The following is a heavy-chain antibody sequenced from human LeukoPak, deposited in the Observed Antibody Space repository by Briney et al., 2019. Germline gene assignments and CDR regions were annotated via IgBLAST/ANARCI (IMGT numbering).Heavy chain of an antibody. CDR2: IYYSGST. CDR1: GGSISNYY. D-gene: IGHD6-19*01. CDR3: ARETGYSSGWYDY. J-gene: IGHJ4*02. V-gene: IGHV4-59*01. Sequence: PSETLSLTCTVSGGSISNYYWSWIRQPPGKGLEWIGYIYYSGSTNYNPSLRSRVTISVDTSKNQFSLKLSSVTAADTAVYYCARETGYSSGWYDYWGQGTLVTVSS.